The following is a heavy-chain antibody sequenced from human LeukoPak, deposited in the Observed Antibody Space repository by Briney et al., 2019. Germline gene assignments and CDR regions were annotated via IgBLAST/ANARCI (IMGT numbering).Heavy chain of an antibody. V-gene: IGHV3-23*01. J-gene: IGHJ4*02. Sequence: GGPLRLSCAASGFTFSSYAMSWVRQAPGKGLEWVSAISGSGGSTYYADSVKGRFTISRDNSKNTLYLQMNSLRAEDTAVYYCAKDVGSLRHFDYWGQGTLVTVSS. CDR1: GFTFSSYA. CDR3: AKDVGSLRHFDY. D-gene: IGHD2-15*01. CDR2: ISGSGGST.